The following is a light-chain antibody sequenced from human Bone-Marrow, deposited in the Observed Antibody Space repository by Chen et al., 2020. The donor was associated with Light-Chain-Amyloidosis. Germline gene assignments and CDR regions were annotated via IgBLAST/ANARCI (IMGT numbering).Light chain of an antibody. Sequence: QSALTQPASVSASPGQSITIYCTGSSSDVGGYDYVSWYQQHPGKAPKLLLYDVRIRPSGVSHRFSGSKSGNTASLAISGLLPEDEAAYYCSSYTSSSAPVVFGGGTKLTVL. CDR1: SSDVGGYDY. CDR2: DVR. J-gene: IGLJ2*01. V-gene: IGLV2-14*03. CDR3: SSYTSSSAPVV.